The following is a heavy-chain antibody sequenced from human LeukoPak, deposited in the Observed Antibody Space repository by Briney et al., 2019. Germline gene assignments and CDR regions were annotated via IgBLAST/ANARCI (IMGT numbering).Heavy chain of an antibody. CDR3: ARADRRRPPYSSSWYSENIFDY. Sequence: ASVKVSCKASGYTFTSYYMNWVRQAPGQGLEWMGIISPSGGSTSYAQKFQGRVTMTRDTSTSTVYMELSSLRSEDTAVYYCARADRRRPPYSSSWYSENIFDYWGQGTLVTVSS. CDR2: ISPSGGST. J-gene: IGHJ4*02. D-gene: IGHD6-13*01. V-gene: IGHV1-46*01. CDR1: GYTFTSYY.